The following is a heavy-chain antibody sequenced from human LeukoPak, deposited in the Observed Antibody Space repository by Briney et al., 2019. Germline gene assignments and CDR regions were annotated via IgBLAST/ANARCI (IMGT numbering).Heavy chain of an antibody. V-gene: IGHV3-30*03. Sequence: PGGSLRLSCAASGFTFSSYGMHWVRQAPGKRLEWGAVISYDGINEYYADSVKGRFTISRDNSKNTLYLQMNSLRAEDTAVYYCARDLTYYFDSSDYGGAFDIWGQGTMVTVSS. CDR1: GFTFSSYG. CDR3: ARDLTYYFDSSDYGGAFDI. D-gene: IGHD3-22*01. CDR2: ISYDGINE. J-gene: IGHJ3*02.